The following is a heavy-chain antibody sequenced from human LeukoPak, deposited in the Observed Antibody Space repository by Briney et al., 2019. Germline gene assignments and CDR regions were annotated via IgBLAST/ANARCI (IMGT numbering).Heavy chain of an antibody. CDR3: ARPRGAIIRYRNNWFDP. D-gene: IGHD3-9*01. J-gene: IGHJ5*02. CDR1: GGSISSYY. CDR2: INHSGST. V-gene: IGHV4-34*01. Sequence: PSETLSLTCTVSGGSISSYYWSWIRQPPGKGLEWIGEINHSGSTNYNPSLKSRVPISVDTSKNQFSLKLSSVTAADTAVYYCARPRGAIIRYRNNWFDPWGQGTLVTVSS.